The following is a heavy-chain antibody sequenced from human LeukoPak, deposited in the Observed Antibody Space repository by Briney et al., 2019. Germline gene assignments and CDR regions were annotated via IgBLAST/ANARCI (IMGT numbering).Heavy chain of an antibody. J-gene: IGHJ4*02. Sequence: PGRSLRLSCAASGFTFRSYWMSWVRQAPGQGLDWVGNLKQDESEKYYVDSVKGRFTISRDNGKNSLYLQMNSLRAEDTAVYYCARVRYGDYGLFDYWGQGTLVTVSS. CDR2: LKQDESEK. V-gene: IGHV3-7*01. CDR1: GFTFRSYW. CDR3: ARVRYGDYGLFDY. D-gene: IGHD4-17*01.